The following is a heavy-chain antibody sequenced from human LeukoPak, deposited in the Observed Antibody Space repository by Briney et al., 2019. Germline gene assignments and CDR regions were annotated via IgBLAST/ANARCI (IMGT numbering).Heavy chain of an antibody. Sequence: PSETLSLTCTVSGGSISHCYWSWIRQSPGKGLEWVGYIYYSGSTSYNPSLKSRVTISVDTSKNQFSLKLSSVTAADTAVYYCARAIFSIAAAGRGFSDYWGQRTLVTVSS. CDR2: IYYSGST. CDR3: ARAIFSIAAAGRGFSDY. J-gene: IGHJ4*02. D-gene: IGHD6-13*01. V-gene: IGHV4-59*01. CDR1: GGSISHCY.